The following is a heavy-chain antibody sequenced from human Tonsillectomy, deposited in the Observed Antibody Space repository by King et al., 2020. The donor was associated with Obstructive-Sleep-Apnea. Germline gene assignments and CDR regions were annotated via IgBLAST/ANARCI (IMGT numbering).Heavy chain of an antibody. D-gene: IGHD3-9*01. CDR2: ISGSGGST. Sequence: VQLVESGGGLVQPGGSLRLSCAASGFTFSSYAMSWVRQAPGKGLEWVSAISGSGGSTYYADSVKGRFTISRDNSKNTLYLQMNSLRAEDTAVYYCAKAPKNVLRYFDWFPRYLDYWGQGTLVTVSS. CDR3: AKAPKNVLRYFDWFPRYLDY. J-gene: IGHJ4*02. CDR1: GFTFSSYA. V-gene: IGHV3-23*04.